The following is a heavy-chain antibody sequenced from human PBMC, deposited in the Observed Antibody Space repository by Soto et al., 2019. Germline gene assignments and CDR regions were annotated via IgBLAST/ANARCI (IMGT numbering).Heavy chain of an antibody. D-gene: IGHD3-10*01. CDR2: ISGSGGKT. CDR3: EKIWLGELAPFDY. Sequence: GGSLRLSCAASGFTFSSYAMSWVRQAPGKGLEWVSAISGSGGKTYYAGSVKGRFTISRDNSKNTLYLQMNSLRAEDTAVYSCEKIWLGELAPFDYWGQGTLVTVSS. V-gene: IGHV3-23*01. J-gene: IGHJ4*02. CDR1: GFTFSSYA.